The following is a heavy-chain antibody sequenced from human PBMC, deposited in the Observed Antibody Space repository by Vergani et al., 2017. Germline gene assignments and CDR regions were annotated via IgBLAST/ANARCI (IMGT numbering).Heavy chain of an antibody. J-gene: IGHJ4*02. Sequence: EVELVQSGPEMRKPGESPPPPSPGSEYSFGNYWLGWVRQMPGKGLEWMGIIYPADSDTRYSPSFQGQVTISADKSISTAFLQWDSLKASDTALYYCARHTTYTDSWGQGTLVTVSS. CDR3: ARHTTYTDS. V-gene: IGHV5-51*01. CDR2: IYPADSDT. D-gene: IGHD1-1*01. CDR1: EYSFGNYW.